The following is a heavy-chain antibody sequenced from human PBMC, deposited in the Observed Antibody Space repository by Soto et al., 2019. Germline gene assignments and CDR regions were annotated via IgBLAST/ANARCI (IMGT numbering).Heavy chain of an antibody. Sequence: EASVKVSCKASGYTFTSYAMHWVRQAPGQRLEWMGWINAGNGNTKYSQKFQGRVTMTTDTPTSTAFMELRSLRSDDTAVYYCARIAECSITTCSFPSRFHIRGYYYYYGMDVWGQGTTVTVSS. D-gene: IGHD2-2*01. CDR3: ARIAECSITTCSFPSRFHIRGYYYYYGMDV. J-gene: IGHJ6*02. CDR1: GYTFTSYA. V-gene: IGHV1-3*01. CDR2: INAGNGNT.